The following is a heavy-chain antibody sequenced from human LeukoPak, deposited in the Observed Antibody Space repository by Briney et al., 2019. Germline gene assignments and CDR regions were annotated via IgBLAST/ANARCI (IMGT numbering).Heavy chain of an antibody. CDR1: GGSISGGYY. CDR3: ARDRTGTGWSDAFDI. Sequence: SQTPSLTCTVSGGSISGGYYWSWIRQHPGKGLEWIGYIYYSGSTYYNPSLRSRVTMSVDTSKSQFSLRLSSVTAADTAVYYCARDRTGTGWSDAFDIWGQGTVVTVSS. V-gene: IGHV4-31*03. J-gene: IGHJ3*02. CDR2: IYYSGST. D-gene: IGHD6-19*01.